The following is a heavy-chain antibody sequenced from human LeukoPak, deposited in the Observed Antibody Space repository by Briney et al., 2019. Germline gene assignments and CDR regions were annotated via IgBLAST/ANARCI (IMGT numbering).Heavy chain of an antibody. CDR2: IKQDGSAQ. CDR3: ARGVVVTATPPFDY. D-gene: IGHD2-21*02. V-gene: IGHV3-7*03. Sequence: GGSLRLSCAASGFTFTRYWMNWVRQAPGKGLEWVANIKQDGSAQNYVDSVKGRFTISRDNAGNSVYLQMNSLRAEDTALYYCARGVVVTATPPFDYWGQGTLVTVSS. CDR1: GFTFTRYW. J-gene: IGHJ4*02.